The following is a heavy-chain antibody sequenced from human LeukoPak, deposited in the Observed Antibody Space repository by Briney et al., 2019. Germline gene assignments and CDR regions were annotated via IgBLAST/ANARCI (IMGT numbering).Heavy chain of an antibody. CDR2: ISYDGSNK. J-gene: IGHJ4*02. CDR3: AKDRSDAGYSSGWYS. V-gene: IGHV3-30*18. CDR1: GFTFSSYG. Sequence: PGRSLRLSCAASGFTFSSYGMHWVRQAPGKGLEWVAVISYDGSNKYYADSVKGRFTISRDNSKNTLYLQMNSLRAEDTAVYYCAKDRSDAGYSSGWYSWGQGTLVTVSS. D-gene: IGHD6-19*01.